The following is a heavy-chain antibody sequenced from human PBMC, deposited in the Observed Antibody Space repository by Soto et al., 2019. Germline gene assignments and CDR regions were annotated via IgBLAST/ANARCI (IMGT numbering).Heavy chain of an antibody. CDR3: ARSFLNYGSGSYNWFDP. CDR2: IIPIFGTA. CDR1: GGTFSSYA. V-gene: IGHV1-69*13. D-gene: IGHD3-10*01. J-gene: IGHJ5*02. Sequence: EASVKVSFKASGGTFSSYAISWVRQAPGQGLEWMGGIIPIFGTANYAQKFQGRVTITADESTSTAYMELSSLRSEDTAVYYCARSFLNYGSGSYNWFDPWGQGTLVTVS.